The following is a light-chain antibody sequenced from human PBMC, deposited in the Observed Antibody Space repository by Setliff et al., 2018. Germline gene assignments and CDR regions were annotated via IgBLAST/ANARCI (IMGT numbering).Light chain of an antibody. CDR2: DVS. J-gene: IGLJ1*01. CDR1: SSDIGAYDH. CDR3: SSYTSTNTDV. Sequence: ALAQPASVSGSPGQSIIISCTGTSSDIGAYDHVFWYRQYPGKAPQLMIYDVSNRASGVSDRFSASKSGNTASLTISGLQPEDEADYYCSSYTSTNTDVFGSGTKVTVL. V-gene: IGLV2-14*01.